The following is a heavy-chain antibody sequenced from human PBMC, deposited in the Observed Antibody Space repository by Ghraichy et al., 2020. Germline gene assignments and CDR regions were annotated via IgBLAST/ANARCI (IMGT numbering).Heavy chain of an antibody. CDR3: AKDHFRGVKIVPAAIVGEHFDY. CDR2: IICDGGTT. D-gene: IGHD2-2*01. J-gene: IGHJ4*02. CDR1: GFTFGDYT. V-gene: IGHV3-43*01. Sequence: GGSLRLSCAASGFTFGDYTMNWVRQAPGKGLEWVSLIICDGGTTYYADSVKGRFTISRDNSKNSLYLEMNSLRTEDTALYYCAKDHFRGVKIVPAAIVGEHFDYWCQGTLVTVS.